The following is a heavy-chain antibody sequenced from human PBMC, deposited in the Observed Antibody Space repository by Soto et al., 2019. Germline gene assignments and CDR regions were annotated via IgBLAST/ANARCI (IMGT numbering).Heavy chain of an antibody. CDR3: EPNHYGGQLDH. D-gene: IGHD4-17*01. Sequence: GGSLRLSCGGSGFTFSTYNLNWVRQAPGRGLEWVASISSSSRHIYYSESLKGRISISRDNAKNSVNLQINSLRGDDTAVYYCEPNHYGGQLDHWGQGTLVTVSS. V-gene: IGHV3-21*06. CDR2: ISSSSRHI. CDR1: GFTFSTYN. J-gene: IGHJ4*02.